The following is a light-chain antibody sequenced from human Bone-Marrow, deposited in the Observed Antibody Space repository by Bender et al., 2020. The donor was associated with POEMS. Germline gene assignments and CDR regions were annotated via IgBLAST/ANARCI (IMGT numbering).Light chain of an antibody. CDR3: QSYDTSLNGWV. Sequence: HSALTQPPSASGSPGQSVTISCTGTSSDIGAYNYVSWYQQHSDKAPKLIIYEVNRRPSGVPDRFSGSKSGTSASLAITGLQADDEADYYCQSYDTSLNGWVFGGGTKLTVL. V-gene: IGLV2-8*01. CDR2: EVN. J-gene: IGLJ3*02. CDR1: SSDIGAYNY.